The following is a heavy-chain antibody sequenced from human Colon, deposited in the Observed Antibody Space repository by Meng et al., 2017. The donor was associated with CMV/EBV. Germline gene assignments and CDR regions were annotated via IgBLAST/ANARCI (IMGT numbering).Heavy chain of an antibody. CDR3: ARENYYGMDV. CDR1: GGSISSSRYY. CDR2: VYYSGST. Sequence: GSLRLSCTVSGGSISSSRYYWGWIRQPPGKGLEWIGSVYYSGSTNYNPSLKSRVTISVDTSKNQFSLKLSSVTAADTAVYYCARENYYGMDVWGQGTTVTVSS. J-gene: IGHJ6*02. V-gene: IGHV4-39*07.